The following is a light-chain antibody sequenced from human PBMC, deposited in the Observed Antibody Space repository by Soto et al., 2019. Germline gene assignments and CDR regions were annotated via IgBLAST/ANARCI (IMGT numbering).Light chain of an antibody. CDR2: SNN. CDR1: SSNIGNHY. J-gene: IGLJ3*02. V-gene: IGLV1-47*01. Sequence: QSVLTQPPSASGTPGQRVTISCSGSSSNIGNHYVYWYQQLPGTAPKLLIYSNNQRPSGVPDRFSGSKSGTSASLAISGLRSEDEADHYCAAWDDSLSGPVFGGGTKLTVL. CDR3: AAWDDSLSGPV.